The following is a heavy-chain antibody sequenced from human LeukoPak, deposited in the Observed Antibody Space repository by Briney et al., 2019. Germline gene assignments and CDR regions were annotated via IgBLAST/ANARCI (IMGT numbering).Heavy chain of an antibody. Sequence: GGSLRLSCAASGFTFSSFRMNWARKAPGKGLEWVSILYSDGSAYYADSVKGRFTISRDNSKNTLNLQMNSLRVEDTAVYYCASQLIRRYYFDYWGQGTLVIVSS. CDR3: ASQLIRRYYFDY. CDR2: LYSDGSA. J-gene: IGHJ4*02. V-gene: IGHV3-53*01. D-gene: IGHD1-26*01. CDR1: GFTFSSFR.